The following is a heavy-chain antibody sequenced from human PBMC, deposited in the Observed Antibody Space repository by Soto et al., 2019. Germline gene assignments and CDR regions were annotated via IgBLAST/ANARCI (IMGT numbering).Heavy chain of an antibody. Sequence: EVLLVESGGGLVQPGGSLRLSCAGSGFTFSRHWMTWVRQAPGKGLEWVANIKKDGSEEYYVDSVKGRFTISRDNSKSSLFLQMHSLRAEDLSVYYCARGPDYGSWVDYFDPWGQGPLVTVSP. D-gene: IGHD4-17*01. V-gene: IGHV3-7*04. CDR1: GFTFSRHW. J-gene: IGHJ5*02. CDR2: IKKDGSEE. CDR3: ARGPDYGSWVDYFDP.